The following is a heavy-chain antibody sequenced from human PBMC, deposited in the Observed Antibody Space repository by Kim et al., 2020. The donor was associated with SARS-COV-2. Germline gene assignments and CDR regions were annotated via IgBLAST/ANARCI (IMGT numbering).Heavy chain of an antibody. V-gene: IGHV3-66*01. Sequence: GGSLRLSCAASGFTVNSFNMTWVRQAPGKGLEWVSFIYGDGSTYYSDYVMGRFIISRDNTEKTSYLQIKSMIAEDTAVDYCARSATNCPVAF. J-gene: IGHJ3*01. CDR1: GFTVNSFN. D-gene: IGHD7-27*01. CDR2: IYGDGST. CDR3: ARSATNCPVAF.